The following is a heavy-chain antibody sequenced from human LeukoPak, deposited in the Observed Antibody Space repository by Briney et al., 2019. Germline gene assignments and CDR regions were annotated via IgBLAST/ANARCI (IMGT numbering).Heavy chain of an antibody. Sequence: SGPVLVKPTATLTLTYTVSGFSLSHARMGVSWIRQPPGKALEWLAHIFSNDEKCYSTSLKSMLTISKDTSKSQVVLTKTNMDPVDTATYYCARTSSIAAHDAFDIWGQGTMVTVSS. CDR2: IFSNDEK. V-gene: IGHV2-26*01. D-gene: IGHD6-6*01. J-gene: IGHJ3*02. CDR1: GFSLSHARMG. CDR3: ARTSSIAAHDAFDI.